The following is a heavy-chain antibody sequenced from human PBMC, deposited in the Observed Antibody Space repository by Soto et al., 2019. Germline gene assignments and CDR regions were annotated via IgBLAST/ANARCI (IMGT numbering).Heavy chain of an antibody. V-gene: IGHV1-69*04. CDR3: ARDPVSLWFGEFDNWFDP. CDR2: IIPILGIA. CDR1: GYTFTSYA. Sequence: GASVKVSCKASGYTFTSYAMHWVRQAPGQGLEWMGRIIPILGIANYAQKFQGRVTMTTDTSTSTAYMELRSLRSDDTAVYYCARDPVSLWFGEFDNWFDPWGQGTLVTVSS. J-gene: IGHJ5*02. D-gene: IGHD3-10*01.